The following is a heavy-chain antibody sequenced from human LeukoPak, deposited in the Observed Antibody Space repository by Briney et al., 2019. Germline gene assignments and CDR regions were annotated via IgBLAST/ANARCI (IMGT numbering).Heavy chain of an antibody. CDR1: GYTFTGYY. V-gene: IGHV1-2*02. CDR2: INPNSGGT. D-gene: IGHD2-15*01. CDR3: ARGGIVVVVAAKYYYYYGMDV. J-gene: IGHJ6*02. Sequence: ASVKVSCKASGYTFTGYYMHWVRQAPGQGLEWMGWINPNSGGTNYAQKFQGRVTMARDTSISTAYMELSRLRSDDTAVYYCARGGIVVVVAAKYYYYYGMDVWGQGTLVTVSS.